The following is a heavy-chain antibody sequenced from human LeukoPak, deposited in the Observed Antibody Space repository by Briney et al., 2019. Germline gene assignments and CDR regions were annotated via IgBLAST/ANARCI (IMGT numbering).Heavy chain of an antibody. CDR3: ARASHELLWIVSYWFDP. V-gene: IGHV1-2*02. D-gene: IGHD2-2*01. J-gene: IGHJ5*02. CDR2: INPNSGGT. Sequence: ASVKVSCKASRYTFTGYYMHWVRQAPGQGLEWMGWINPNSGGTNYAQKFQGRVTMTRDTSLSTAYMELSRLRSDDTAVYYCARASHELLWIVSYWFDPWGQGTLVTVSS. CDR1: RYTFTGYY.